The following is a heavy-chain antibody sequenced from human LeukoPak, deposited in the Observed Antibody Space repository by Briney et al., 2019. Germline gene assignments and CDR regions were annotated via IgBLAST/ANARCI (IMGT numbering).Heavy chain of an antibody. CDR1: GFSFSTYS. V-gene: IGHV3-7*01. J-gene: IGHJ4*02. Sequence: GGSLRLSCAASGFSFSTYSMSWVRQAPGKGLEWVASMKEDESEKYYVDSVKGRFTISRDNSKNSLYLQMNSLRAEDTAVYYCARPRGYGSGTYRYFDYWGQGTLVTVSS. CDR2: MKEDESEK. CDR3: ARPRGYGSGTYRYFDY. D-gene: IGHD3-10*01.